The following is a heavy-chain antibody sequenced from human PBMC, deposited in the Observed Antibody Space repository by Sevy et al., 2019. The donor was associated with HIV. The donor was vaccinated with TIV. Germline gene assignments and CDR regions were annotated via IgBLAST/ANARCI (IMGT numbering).Heavy chain of an antibody. D-gene: IGHD6-13*01. CDR1: GFTFSGSA. CDR3: TRQSDSSSWYSKWFDP. J-gene: IGHJ5*02. V-gene: IGHV3-73*01. CDR2: IRSKANSYGT. Sequence: GGSLRLSCAASGFTFSGSAMHWVRQASGKGLEWVGRIRSKANSYGTANAASGKGRFTISSDDSKNTAYLQMNSLKTEDTAVYYCTRQSDSSSWYSKWFDPWGQGTLVTVSS.